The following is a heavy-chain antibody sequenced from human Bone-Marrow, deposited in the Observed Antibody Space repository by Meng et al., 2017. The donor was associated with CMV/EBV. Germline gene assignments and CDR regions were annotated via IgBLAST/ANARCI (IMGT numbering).Heavy chain of an antibody. CDR3: AREVGDYFDY. J-gene: IGHJ4*02. D-gene: IGHD3-16*01. CDR2: IKSKTDGGTT. V-gene: IGHV3-15*01. CDR1: GFTVSSNY. Sequence: GESLKISCAASGFTVSSNYMSWVRQAPGKGLEWVGRIKSKTDGGTTDYAAPVKGRFTISRDDSKNTLYLQMNSLRAEDTAVYYCAREVGDYFDYWGQGTLVTVSS.